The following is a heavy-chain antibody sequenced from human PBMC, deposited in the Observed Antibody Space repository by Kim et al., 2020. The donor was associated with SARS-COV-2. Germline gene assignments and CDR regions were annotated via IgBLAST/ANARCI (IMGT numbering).Heavy chain of an antibody. D-gene: IGHD3-10*01. V-gene: IGHV4-34*01. J-gene: IGHJ4*02. CDR3: ARGSYYGSGNYKPFWDY. Sequence: KSRVTISVDTSKNQFSLKLSSVTAADTAVYYCARGSYYGSGNYKPFWDYWGQGTLVTVSS.